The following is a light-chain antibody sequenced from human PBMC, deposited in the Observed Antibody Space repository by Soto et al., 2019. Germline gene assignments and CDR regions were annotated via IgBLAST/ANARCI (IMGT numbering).Light chain of an antibody. J-gene: IGKJ3*01. CDR2: DAS. Sequence: EIVLTQSPATLSLSPGERATLSCRASQSVSSYLAWYQQKPGQAPRLLIYDASNRATGIPARFSGSGSGTDFTITISSQAPEDFAVYYCQQRSNWPLFTFGPGTKVDIK. CDR3: QQRSNWPLFT. V-gene: IGKV3-11*01. CDR1: QSVSSY.